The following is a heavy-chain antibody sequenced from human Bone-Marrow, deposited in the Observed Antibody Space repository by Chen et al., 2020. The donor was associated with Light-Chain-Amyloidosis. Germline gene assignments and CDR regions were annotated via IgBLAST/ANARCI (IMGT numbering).Heavy chain of an antibody. CDR3: ARWEESLKAFDI. J-gene: IGHJ3*02. CDR2: VFYTGAA. V-gene: IGHV4-59*02. CDR1: GVSVRSHY. D-gene: IGHD1-26*01. Sequence: QVQLQESGPGLVKSSETLSLACTVSGVSVRSHYWNWILQPPGKSLEWIGYVFYTGAAKYKPSLNSRVTMSVDTSTNQFSLKVTSFTAADTAVYYCARWEESLKAFDILGQGTMVTVSS.